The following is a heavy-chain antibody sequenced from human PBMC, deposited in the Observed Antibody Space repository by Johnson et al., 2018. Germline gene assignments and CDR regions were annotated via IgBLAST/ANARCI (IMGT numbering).Heavy chain of an antibody. Sequence: QVQLVQSGGGVVQPGRSLRLSCAVSGFTFSYYGMHWVRQAPGKGLEWVALIRFDGSKKYYADSVRGRFIISRDTSRNTLYLQMNGLQADDTAVYYCARALSPGRTSARAGDFDYWGPGTLVTVSS. V-gene: IGHV3-33*01. CDR1: GFTFSYYG. D-gene: IGHD3-10*01. CDR2: IRFDGSKK. CDR3: ARALSPGRTSARAGDFDY. J-gene: IGHJ4*02.